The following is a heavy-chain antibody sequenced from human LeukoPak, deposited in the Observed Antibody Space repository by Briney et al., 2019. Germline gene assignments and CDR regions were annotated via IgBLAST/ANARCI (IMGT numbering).Heavy chain of an antibody. CDR2: ISAYNGNT. D-gene: IGHD3-3*01. CDR3: ARQYYDFWSGQSGGYWFDP. Sequence: GASVKVSCKASGYTFTSYGISWVRQAPGQGLEWIGWISAYNGNTNYAQKLQGRVTMTTDTSTSTAYMELRSLRSDDTAVYYCARQYYDFWSGQSGGYWFDPWGQGTLVTVSS. J-gene: IGHJ5*02. CDR1: GYTFTSYG. V-gene: IGHV1-18*01.